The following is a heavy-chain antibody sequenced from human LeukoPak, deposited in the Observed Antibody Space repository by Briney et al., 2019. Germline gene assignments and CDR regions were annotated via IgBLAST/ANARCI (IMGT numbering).Heavy chain of an antibody. D-gene: IGHD5-18*01. CDR1: GFTFSSYE. CDR2: ISSSGSTI. J-gene: IGHJ6*03. Sequence: GGSLRLSCAASGFTFSSYEMNWVRQAPGKGLEWVSYISSSGSTIYYADSVKGRFTISRDNSKNTLYLQMNSLRSEDTAVYYCARDNGGTAMAYYYYYYMDVWGKGTTVTISS. CDR3: ARDNGGTAMAYYYYYYMDV. V-gene: IGHV3-48*03.